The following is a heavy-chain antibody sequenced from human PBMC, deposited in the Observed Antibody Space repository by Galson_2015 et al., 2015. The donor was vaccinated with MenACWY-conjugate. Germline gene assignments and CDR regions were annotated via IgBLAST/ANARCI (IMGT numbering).Heavy chain of an antibody. D-gene: IGHD1-26*01. Sequence: SLRLSCAASGFTFDDYAMHWVRQAPGKGLEWVSGISWNSGSTGYAGSVKGRFTISRDNAKNSLYLQMNSLRAEDTALYYCAKDMASIVGATTADDYYYYGMDVWGQGTTVTVSS. J-gene: IGHJ6*02. CDR1: GFTFDDYA. CDR3: AKDMASIVGATTADDYYYYGMDV. CDR2: ISWNSGST. V-gene: IGHV3-9*01.